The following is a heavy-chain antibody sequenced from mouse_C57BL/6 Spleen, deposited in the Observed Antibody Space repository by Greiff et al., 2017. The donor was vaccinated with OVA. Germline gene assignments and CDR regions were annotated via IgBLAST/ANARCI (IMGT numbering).Heavy chain of an antibody. J-gene: IGHJ2*01. CDR1: GYTFTSYW. V-gene: IGHV1-64*01. Sequence: QVQLQQPGAELVKPGASVKLSCKASGYTFTSYWMHWVKQRPGRGLEWIGIIDPNSGGTNYNEKFKSKATLTVDKSSSTAYMQLSSLTSEVSAVDYCASTNYGSGYEDYWGQGTTLTVSS. CDR2: IDPNSGGT. CDR3: ASTNYGSGYEDY. D-gene: IGHD1-1*01.